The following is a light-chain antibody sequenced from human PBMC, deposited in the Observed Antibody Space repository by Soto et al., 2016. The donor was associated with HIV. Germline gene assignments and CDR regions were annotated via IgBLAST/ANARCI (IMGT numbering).Light chain of an antibody. V-gene: IGKV1-9*01. CDR1: QDISTY. CDR3: QQLNTYPWT. J-gene: IGKJ1*01. Sequence: DIQLTQSPSFLSASVGDRVTITCRASQDISTYLAWYQQKPGKAPKLLIYATSTLQSGVPSRFSGSGSGTKFFLTITALQPEDFATYHCQQLNTYPWTFGQGTKVDIK. CDR2: ATS.